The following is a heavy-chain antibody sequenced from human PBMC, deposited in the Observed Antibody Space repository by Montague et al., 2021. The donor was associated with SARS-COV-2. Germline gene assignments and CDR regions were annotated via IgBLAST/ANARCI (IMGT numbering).Heavy chain of an antibody. D-gene: IGHD4-17*01. J-gene: IGHJ4*02. CDR3: ARRGAYGVPRFDY. V-gene: IGHV4-39*01. Sequence: SETLSLTCTVYGGSVSSRSYYWGWIRQPPGKGLEWIGSIYYSGSNHYNPYLKSRVTISVDTSKNQFSLKLSSVTAADMDVYYCARRGAYGVPRFDYWGQGTLVSVSS. CDR1: GGSVSSRSYY. CDR2: IYYSGSN.